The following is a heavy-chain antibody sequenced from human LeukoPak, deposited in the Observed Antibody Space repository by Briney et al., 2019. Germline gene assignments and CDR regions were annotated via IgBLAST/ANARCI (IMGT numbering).Heavy chain of an antibody. Sequence: GGSLRLSCAASGFTFSDYYMSWIRQAPGKGLEWVSYISSSGSTIHYADSVKGRFTISRDNAKNSLYLQMNSLRAEDTAVYYCAREWSGVPSRSTYYYYGMDVWGQGTTVTVSS. CDR1: GFTFSDYY. D-gene: IGHD2-15*01. J-gene: IGHJ6*02. V-gene: IGHV3-11*01. CDR2: ISSSGSTI. CDR3: AREWSGVPSRSTYYYYGMDV.